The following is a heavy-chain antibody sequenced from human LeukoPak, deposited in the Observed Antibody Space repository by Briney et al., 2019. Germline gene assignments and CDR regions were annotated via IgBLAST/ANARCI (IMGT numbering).Heavy chain of an antibody. J-gene: IGHJ4*02. CDR2: IYPGDSDI. CDR3: ARSTERLLPDY. V-gene: IGHV5-51*01. Sequence: GESLKISCKGSGYSFTTYWIDWVRQMPGKGLEWMGIIYPGDSDIRYSPSFQGQVTISADKSISTAYLQWSSLKALDTAMYYCARSTERLLPDYWGQGTLVTVSS. CDR1: GYSFTTYW. D-gene: IGHD3-3*01.